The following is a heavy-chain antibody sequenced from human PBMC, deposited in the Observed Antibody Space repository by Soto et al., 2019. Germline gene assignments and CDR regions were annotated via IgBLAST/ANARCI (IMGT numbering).Heavy chain of an antibody. D-gene: IGHD3-10*01. J-gene: IGHJ4*02. CDR2: IKNKANSYNT. CDR1: GFTFSDHY. V-gene: IGHV3-72*01. Sequence: EVQVVESGGGLVQPGGSLRLSCAASGFTFSDHYMDWVRQAAGKGLEWVGRIKNKANSYNTEYAASVKGRCTISRDDSTNSLYLQMNSLKTEDTAVYYCARVRLGVLTRSLDYWGQGTLVTVSS. CDR3: ARVRLGVLTRSLDY.